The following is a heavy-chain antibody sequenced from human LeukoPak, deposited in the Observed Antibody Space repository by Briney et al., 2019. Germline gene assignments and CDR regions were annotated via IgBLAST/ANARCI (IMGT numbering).Heavy chain of an antibody. J-gene: IGHJ4*02. CDR3: ARDRSKSLVPYYDFWSGYYTPFDY. D-gene: IGHD3-3*01. Sequence: GASVKVSCKASGYTFTSYGISWVRQAPGQGLEWMGWISAYNGNTNYAQKLQGRVTITTDTSTSTAYMELRSLRSDDTAVYYCARDRSKSLVPYYDFWSGYYTPFDYWGQGTLVTVSS. V-gene: IGHV1-18*01. CDR1: GYTFTSYG. CDR2: ISAYNGNT.